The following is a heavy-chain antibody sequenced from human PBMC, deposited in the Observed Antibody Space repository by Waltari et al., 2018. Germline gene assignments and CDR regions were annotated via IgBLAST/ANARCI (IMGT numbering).Heavy chain of an antibody. J-gene: IGHJ4*02. CDR3: AREGSCGSFDY. V-gene: IGHV3-13*01. D-gene: IGHD2-21*01. CDR2: IGTAGDT. CDR1: GFTFSSYD. Sequence: EVQLVESGGGLVQPGGSLRLSCAASGFTFSSYDMHWVRQATGKGLEWVSAIGTAGDTYYPGSVQCRFTISRENAKNSLYLQMNSLRAGDTAVYYCAREGSCGSFDYWGQGTLVTVSS.